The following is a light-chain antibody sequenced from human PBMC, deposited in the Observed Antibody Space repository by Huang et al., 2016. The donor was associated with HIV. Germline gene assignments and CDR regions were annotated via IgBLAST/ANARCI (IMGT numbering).Light chain of an antibody. CDR2: GAS. J-gene: IGKJ2*01. Sequence: ILMTQSPATLSLSPGEGASLSCRAHQSVATNLAWYLHRPGQSPRILIFGASTSALGLPGRCSGSGSGTQFTLTVSGLQSEDFAVYYCQQYHNWPYTFGQGTKLEI. CDR3: QQYHNWPYT. V-gene: IGKV3-15*01. CDR1: QSVATN.